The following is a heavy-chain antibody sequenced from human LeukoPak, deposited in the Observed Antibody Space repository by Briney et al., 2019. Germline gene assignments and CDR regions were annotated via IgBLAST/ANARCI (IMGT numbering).Heavy chain of an antibody. CDR2: MNPNSGNT. J-gene: IGHJ5*02. CDR1: GYTFTSYD. Sequence: ASVKVSCKASGYTFTSYDINWVRQATGQGLEWMGWMNPNSGNTGYAQKFQGRVTMTRNTSISTAYMELSSLRSEDTAVYYCERLPASIAAPFAWGQGTLVTVSS. V-gene: IGHV1-8*01. D-gene: IGHD6-13*01. CDR3: ERLPASIAAPFA.